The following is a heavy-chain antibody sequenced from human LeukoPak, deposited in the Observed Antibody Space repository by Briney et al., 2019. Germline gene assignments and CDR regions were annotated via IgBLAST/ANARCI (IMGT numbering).Heavy chain of an antibody. CDR2: IKQDGSEK. V-gene: IGHV3-7*04. J-gene: IGHJ4*02. CDR1: GFTFSSYW. D-gene: IGHD5-12*01. Sequence: GGSLRLSCAASGFTFSSYWMSWVRQAPGKGLEWVANIKQDGSEKYYVDSVKGRFTISRDNAENSLYLQMNSLRAEDTAVYCCARGGYSGPFYFDYWGQGTLVTVSS. CDR3: ARGGYSGPFYFDY.